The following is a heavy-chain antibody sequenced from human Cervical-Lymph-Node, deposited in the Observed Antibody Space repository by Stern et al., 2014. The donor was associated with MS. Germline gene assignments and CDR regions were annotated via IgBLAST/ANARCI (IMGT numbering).Heavy chain of an antibody. CDR3: ARDGPNYDHNGRGDAFDV. CDR1: GFPFSGHG. V-gene: IGHV3-33*05. Sequence: VQLVESGGGVVQPGGSLRLSCAASGFPFSGHGLHWVRQAPGKGLEWVALISYDGSNKWYAESVKGRFTISRDSSRNTMFLQMNTLRLEDAAVYYCARDGPNYDHNGRGDAFDVWGRGAMVTVSP. J-gene: IGHJ3*01. CDR2: ISYDGSNK. D-gene: IGHD3-22*01.